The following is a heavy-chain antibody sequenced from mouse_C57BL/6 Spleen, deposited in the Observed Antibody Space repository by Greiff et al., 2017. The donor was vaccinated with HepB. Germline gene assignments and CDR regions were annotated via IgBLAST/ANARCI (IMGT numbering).Heavy chain of an antibody. V-gene: IGHV5-12*01. CDR1: GFTFSDYY. CDR3: ARRGSSYVGDFDY. J-gene: IGHJ2*01. D-gene: IGHD1-1*01. CDR2: ISNGGGST. Sequence: EVKVVESGGGLVQPGGSLKLSCAASGFTFSDYYMYWVRQTPEKRLEWVAYISNGGGSTYYPDTVKGRFTIYRDNAKNTLYLQMSRLKSEDTAMYYCARRGSSYVGDFDYWGQGTTLTVSS.